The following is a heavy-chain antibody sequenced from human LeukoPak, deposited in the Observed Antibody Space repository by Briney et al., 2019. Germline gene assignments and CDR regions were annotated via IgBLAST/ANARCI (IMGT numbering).Heavy chain of an antibody. CDR3: ARDVPSSDYYYRMDF. CDR2: IYSGGST. J-gene: IGHJ6*02. D-gene: IGHD2-2*01. Sequence: GGSLRLSCAASGFTVSSNYMSWVRQAPGKGLEWVSVIYSGGSTYYADSVKGRFTISRDNSKNTLYLQMNSLRAEDTAVYYCARDVPSSDYYYRMDFWGQGTTVTVSS. CDR1: GFTVSSNY. V-gene: IGHV3-66*01.